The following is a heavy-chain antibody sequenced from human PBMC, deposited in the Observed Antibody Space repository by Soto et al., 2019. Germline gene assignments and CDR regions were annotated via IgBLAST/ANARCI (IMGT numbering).Heavy chain of an antibody. CDR1: GFTFTTYA. D-gene: IGHD6-13*01. Sequence: PGGSLRLSCATSGFTFTTYAMNWVRQAPGKGLQWVSTISGSVGSTYYADSVKGRFTISRDISKNTLYLQLNSLRVDDTALYYFAKAPTAYSTADFYNWGQGNPVTVSA. V-gene: IGHV3-23*01. CDR3: AKAPTAYSTADFYN. J-gene: IGHJ4*02. CDR2: ISGSVGST.